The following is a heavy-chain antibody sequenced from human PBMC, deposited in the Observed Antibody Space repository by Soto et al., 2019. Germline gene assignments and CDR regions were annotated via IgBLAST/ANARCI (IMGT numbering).Heavy chain of an antibody. CDR2: ISYDGSNK. Sequence: LRLSCAASGFTFSSYGMHWVRQAPGKGLEWVAVISYDGSNKYYADSVKGRFTISRDNSKNTLYLHMNSLRAEDTAVYYCAKSVLGIAADGSDYWGQGTLVTVSS. J-gene: IGHJ4*02. V-gene: IGHV3-30*18. D-gene: IGHD6-13*01. CDR3: AKSVLGIAADGSDY. CDR1: GFTFSSYG.